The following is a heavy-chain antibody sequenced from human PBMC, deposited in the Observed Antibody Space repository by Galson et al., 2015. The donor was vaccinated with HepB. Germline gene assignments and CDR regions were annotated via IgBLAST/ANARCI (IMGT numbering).Heavy chain of an antibody. Sequence: SVKASCKASGGTFSSYAISWVRQAPGQGLEWMGGIIPIFGTANYAQKFQGRVTITADESTSTAYMELSSLRSEDTAVYYCAGVDSSGKRERFDYWGQGTLVTVSS. D-gene: IGHD3-22*01. V-gene: IGHV1-69*13. CDR2: IIPIFGTA. CDR3: AGVDSSGKRERFDY. J-gene: IGHJ4*02. CDR1: GGTFSSYA.